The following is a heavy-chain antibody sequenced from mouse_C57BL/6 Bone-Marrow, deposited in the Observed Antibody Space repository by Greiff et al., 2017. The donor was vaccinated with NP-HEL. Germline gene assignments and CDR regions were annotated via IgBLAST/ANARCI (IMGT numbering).Heavy chain of an antibody. D-gene: IGHD2-2*01. J-gene: IGHJ4*01. V-gene: IGHV1-42*01. CDR3: ASLYYGYDHAMDY. Sequence: EVKLMESGPELVKPGASVKISCKASGYSFTGYYMNWVKQSPEKSLEWIGEINPSTGGTTYNQKFKAKATLTVDKSSSTAYMQLKSLTAEDSAVYYCASLYYGYDHAMDYWGQGTSVTVSS. CDR2: INPSTGGT. CDR1: GYSFTGYY.